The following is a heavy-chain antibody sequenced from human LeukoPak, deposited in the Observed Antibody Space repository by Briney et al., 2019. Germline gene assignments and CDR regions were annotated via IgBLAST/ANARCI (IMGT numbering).Heavy chain of an antibody. CDR3: AKDLPAETKMGGFDF. V-gene: IGHV3-30*18. CDR2: ISFDGKNQ. Sequence: GGSLRLSCAGSGFNFNNSGMHWVRQAPGKGLEGVAFISFDGKNQHYAGSVKGRFTTSRDNSKNTVYLQMNSLRPEDTAVYYCAKDLPAETKMGGFDFWGQGALVTISS. D-gene: IGHD4-11*01. J-gene: IGHJ4*02. CDR1: GFNFNNSG.